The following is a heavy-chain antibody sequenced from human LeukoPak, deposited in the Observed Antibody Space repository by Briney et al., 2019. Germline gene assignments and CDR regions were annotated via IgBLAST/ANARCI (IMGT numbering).Heavy chain of an antibody. V-gene: IGHV3-23*01. D-gene: IGHD1-26*01. CDR1: GLTFSSYA. J-gene: IGHJ4*02. CDR3: AKATSGSYLYYFDY. CDR2: ISYSGGST. Sequence: GGSLRLSCAASGLTFSSYAMNWVRQAPGKGLEWVSTISYSGGSTYYVDSVKGRFTISRDNSENTLYLQLNSLRAEDTAVYYCAKATSGSYLYYFDYWGQGTLVTVSS.